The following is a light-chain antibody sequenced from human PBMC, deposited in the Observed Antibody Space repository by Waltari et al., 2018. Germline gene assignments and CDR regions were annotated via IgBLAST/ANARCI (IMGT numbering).Light chain of an antibody. CDR2: EKN. CDR1: SLRSYY. V-gene: IGLV3-19*01. Sequence: SSELTQDPAVSVAMGQTVRITCQGDSLRSYYASWYQQRPGQAPSLVMYEKNNRPAGVPDRFSGSSSHNTASLTITGAQAEDEASYYCHSRDASGVGGSFGGGTKLTVL. CDR3: HSRDASGVGGS. J-gene: IGLJ2*01.